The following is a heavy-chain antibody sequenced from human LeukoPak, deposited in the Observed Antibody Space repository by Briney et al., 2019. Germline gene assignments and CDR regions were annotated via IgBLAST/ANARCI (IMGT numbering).Heavy chain of an antibody. D-gene: IGHD3-9*01. CDR1: GFTFSSYA. CDR2: ISGNGGST. CDR3: AKPERDYDMLTGYSR. V-gene: IGHV3-64*04. J-gene: IGHJ4*02. Sequence: PGGSLRLSCLASGFTFSSYAVHWVRQAPGKGLEYVSAISGNGGSTYYADSVKGRFSISRDNSNNTLYLQMNSLRAEDTAVYYCAKPERDYDMLTGYSRWGQGTLVTVSS.